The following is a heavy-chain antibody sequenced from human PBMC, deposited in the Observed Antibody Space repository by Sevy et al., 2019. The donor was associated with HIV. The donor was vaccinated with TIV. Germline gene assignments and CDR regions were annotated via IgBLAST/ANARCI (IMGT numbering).Heavy chain of an antibody. Sequence: GGSLRLSCAASGFTFSSYAMHWVRQAPGKGLEWVAVISYDGSNKYYADSVKGRFTISRDNSKNTLYLQMNSLRAEDTAGYYCAREKYASGDYWGQGTLVTVSS. V-gene: IGHV3-30-3*01. CDR3: AREKYASGDY. J-gene: IGHJ4*02. CDR2: ISYDGSNK. CDR1: GFTFSSYA.